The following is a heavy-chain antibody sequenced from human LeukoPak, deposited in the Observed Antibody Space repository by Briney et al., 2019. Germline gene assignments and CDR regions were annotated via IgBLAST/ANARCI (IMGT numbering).Heavy chain of an antibody. Sequence: PGGSLRLSCAASGFTVSSNYMSWVRQGPGKGLEWVSIIYNGGGTYYADSVKGRFTISRDNSKNTLYLQMNSLRVEDTAIYYCARSHSTSWYWYDYWGLGTLVTVSS. CDR2: IYNGGGT. J-gene: IGHJ4*02. CDR3: ARSHSTSWYWYDY. D-gene: IGHD6-13*01. CDR1: GFTVSSNY. V-gene: IGHV3-53*01.